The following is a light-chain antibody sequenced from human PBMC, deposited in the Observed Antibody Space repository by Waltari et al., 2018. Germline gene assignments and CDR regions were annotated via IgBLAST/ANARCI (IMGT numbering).Light chain of an antibody. CDR3: CSYAGRGTYV. Sequence: QSALTQPASVSGTPGQSITIPCSGTTRDVGSYDLVSLYQQHPGEAPKLLICEVFKRPPDTSSRFSGAKSGSTASLTISGLQPEDEADYYCCSYAGRGTYVFGSGTKVTVL. CDR1: TRDVGSYDL. CDR2: EVF. V-gene: IGLV2-23*02. J-gene: IGLJ1*01.